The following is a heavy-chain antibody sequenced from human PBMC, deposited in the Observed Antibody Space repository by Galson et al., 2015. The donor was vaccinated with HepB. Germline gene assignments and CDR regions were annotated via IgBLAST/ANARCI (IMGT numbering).Heavy chain of an antibody. J-gene: IGHJ6*02. V-gene: IGHV1-46*03. D-gene: IGHD3-22*01. Sequence: SVKVSCKASGYTFTSYYMHWVRQAPGQGLEWMGIINPSGGSTSYAQKFQGRVTMTRDTSTSTVYMELSSLRSEDTAVYYCARDWGYYDSSGYKDYYYYGMNVWGQGTTVTVSS. CDR3: ARDWGYYDSSGYKDYYYYGMNV. CDR1: GYTFTSYY. CDR2: INPSGGST.